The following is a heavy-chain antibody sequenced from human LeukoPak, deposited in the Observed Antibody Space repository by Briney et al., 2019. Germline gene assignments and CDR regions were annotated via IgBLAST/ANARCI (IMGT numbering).Heavy chain of an antibody. J-gene: IGHJ4*02. CDR3: ARVQRGVAAAGTFDY. CDR2: VSHDGGTV. D-gene: IGHD6-13*01. V-gene: IGHV3-30-3*01. Sequence: PGGSLRLSSAVSGFILTKYGVHWVRQAPGKGREWVAVVSHDGGTVYFADSVKGRFTISRDISKNTVFLQMNTVRPDDTAVYYCARVQRGVAAAGTFDYWGQGTLVTVSS. CDR1: GFILTKYG.